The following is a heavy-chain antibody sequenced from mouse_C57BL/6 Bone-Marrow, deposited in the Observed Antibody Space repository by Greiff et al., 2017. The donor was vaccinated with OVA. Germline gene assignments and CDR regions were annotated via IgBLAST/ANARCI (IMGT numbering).Heavy chain of an antibody. D-gene: IGHD2-1*01. J-gene: IGHJ3*01. CDR2: IDPENGDT. V-gene: IGHV14-4*01. Sequence: VQLKQSGAELVRPGASVKLSCTASGFNIKDDYMHWVKQRPEQGLEWIGWIDPENGDTEYASKFQGKATITADTSSNTAYLQLSSLTSEDTAVYYCTTLLSFAYWGQGTLVTVSA. CDR3: TTLLSFAY. CDR1: GFNIKDDY.